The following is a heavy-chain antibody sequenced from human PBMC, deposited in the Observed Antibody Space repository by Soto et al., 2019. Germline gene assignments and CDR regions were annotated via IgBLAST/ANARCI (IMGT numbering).Heavy chain of an antibody. J-gene: IGHJ6*03. CDR2: ISAYNGNT. CDR1: GYTFTSYG. Sequence: GASVKVSCKATGYTFTSYGISWVRQAPGQGLEWMGWISAYNGNTNYAQKLQGRVTMTTDTSTSTAYMELRSLRSDDTAVYYCARGRDIVVVVAATERLIPRERACYMDVWGKGTTLTVSS. V-gene: IGHV1-18*01. D-gene: IGHD2-15*01. CDR3: ARGRDIVVVVAATERLIPRERACYMDV.